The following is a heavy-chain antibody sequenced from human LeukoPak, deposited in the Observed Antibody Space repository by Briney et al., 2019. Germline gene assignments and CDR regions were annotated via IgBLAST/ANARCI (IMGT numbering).Heavy chain of an antibody. CDR1: GFTFDDYA. Sequence: GGSLRLSCAASGFTFDDYAMHWVRQAPGKGLEWVSGISWNSGSIGYADSVKGRFTISRDNAKNSLYLQMNSLRAEDTALYYCAKATGLSTKQWLVPFDYWGQGTLVTVSS. CDR2: ISWNSGSI. J-gene: IGHJ4*02. CDR3: AKATGLSTKQWLVPFDY. D-gene: IGHD6-19*01. V-gene: IGHV3-9*01.